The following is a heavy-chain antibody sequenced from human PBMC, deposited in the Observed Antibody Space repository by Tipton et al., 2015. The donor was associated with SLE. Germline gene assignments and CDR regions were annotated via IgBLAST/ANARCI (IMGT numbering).Heavy chain of an antibody. Sequence: SLRLSCTASGFTFANYAMTWFRQAPGKGLEWVSAISGSGGKTYYAESVKGRFTISRDNSKNTLYLQMNSLRAEDTAIYYCAKASGGVYGTEYFDYWGQGTLVTVSS. CDR2: ISGSGGKT. D-gene: IGHD5/OR15-5a*01. V-gene: IGHV3-23*01. CDR1: GFTFANYA. CDR3: AKASGGVYGTEYFDY. J-gene: IGHJ4*02.